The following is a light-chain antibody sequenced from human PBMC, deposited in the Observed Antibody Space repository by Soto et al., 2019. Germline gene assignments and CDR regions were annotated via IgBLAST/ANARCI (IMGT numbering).Light chain of an antibody. CDR3: GSYASATLI. V-gene: IGLV2-14*03. CDR2: EVR. Sequence: QSALTQPASVSGSPGQSITISCTGTSSDIGAYDYVSWFQQYSGKAPTLIIYEVRFRPSGVSSRFSGSKSGNTASLTSSGLQTEDEADYYCGSYASATLIFGGGTELTVL. J-gene: IGLJ2*01. CDR1: SSDIGAYDY.